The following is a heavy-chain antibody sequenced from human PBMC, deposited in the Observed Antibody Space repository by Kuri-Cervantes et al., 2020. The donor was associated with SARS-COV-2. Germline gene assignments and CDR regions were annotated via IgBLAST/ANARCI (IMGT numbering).Heavy chain of an antibody. CDR1: GFTFSSYA. D-gene: IGHD5-18*01. J-gene: IGHJ6*02. Sequence: GGSLRLSCAASGFTFSSYAMSWVRQAPGKGLEWVSAISGSGGSTYYADSVKGRFTISRDNSKNTLYLQMNSLRAEDTAVYYCASTGYSYEYYYYGMDVWGQGTTVTVSS. V-gene: IGHV3-23*01. CDR3: ASTGYSYEYYYYGMDV. CDR2: ISGSGGST.